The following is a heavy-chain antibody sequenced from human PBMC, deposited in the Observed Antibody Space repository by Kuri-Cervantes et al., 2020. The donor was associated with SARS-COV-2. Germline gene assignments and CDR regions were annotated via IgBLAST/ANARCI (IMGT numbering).Heavy chain of an antibody. Sequence: ASVKVSCKASGYIFTSHNMHWVRQAPGQGLEWMGMLNPSGGSRINTQKFQGRLTMTGDTPTSTVYMELSSLRSDDTAVYYCAREYYYGSGRYYGAFDHWGQGTPVTRLL. V-gene: IGHV1-46*01. J-gene: IGHJ4*02. CDR3: AREYYYGSGRYYGAFDH. CDR1: GYIFTSHN. D-gene: IGHD3-10*01. CDR2: LNPSGGSR.